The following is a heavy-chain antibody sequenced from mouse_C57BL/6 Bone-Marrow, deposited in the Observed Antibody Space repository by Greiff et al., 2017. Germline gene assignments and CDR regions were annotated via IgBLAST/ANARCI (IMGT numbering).Heavy chain of an antibody. V-gene: IGHV1-52*01. CDR3: ARSTTVVLYYFDY. CDR2: IDPSDRET. J-gene: IGHJ2*01. D-gene: IGHD1-1*01. Sequence: QVQLQQPGAELVRPGSSVKLSCKASGYTFTSYWMHWVKQRPIQGLEWIGNIDPSDRETHYNQKFKDKATLTVDKYSSTAYMQLSSLTSEYSAVYYCARSTTVVLYYFDYWGQGTTLTVSS. CDR1: GYTFTSYW.